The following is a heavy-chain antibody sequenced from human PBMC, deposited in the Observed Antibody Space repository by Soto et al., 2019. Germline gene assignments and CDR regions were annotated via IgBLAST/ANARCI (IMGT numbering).Heavy chain of an antibody. D-gene: IGHD3-10*01. CDR2: ISSGSSDT. CDR1: GFTFSRVS. V-gene: IGHV3-21*01. CDR3: AKDRSPGYFDY. J-gene: IGHJ4*02. Sequence: GGSLRLSCEASGFTFSRVSMNWVRQVPGKGLEWVASISSGSSDTWYADSVKGRFTISRDNSKNTLYLQMNSLRAEDTAVYYCAKDRSPGYFDYWGQGTLVTVSS.